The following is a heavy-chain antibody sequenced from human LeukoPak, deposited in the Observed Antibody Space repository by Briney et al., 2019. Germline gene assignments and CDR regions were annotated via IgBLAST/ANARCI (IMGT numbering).Heavy chain of an antibody. Sequence: GGSLRLSCAASGFSFSNYWMSWVRQAPGKGLEWVANIKQVGSEKYYVDSVKGRFTISRENAKNSVSLQMNSLRAEDTAVYYCARGPAAGNLLGFWGQGTLVTVSS. CDR3: ARGPAAGNLLGF. CDR1: GFSFSNYW. V-gene: IGHV3-7*01. J-gene: IGHJ4*02. CDR2: IKQVGSEK. D-gene: IGHD6-19*01.